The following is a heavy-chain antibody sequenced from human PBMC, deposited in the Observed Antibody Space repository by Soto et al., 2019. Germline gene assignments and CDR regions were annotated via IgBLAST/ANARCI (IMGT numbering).Heavy chain of an antibody. CDR1: GFTFDDYA. CDR3: AKSGGSYYGAPYYFDY. V-gene: IGHV3-9*01. D-gene: IGHD1-26*01. Sequence: GGSLRLSCAASGFTFDDYAMHWVRQAPGKGLEWVSGISWNSGSIGYADSVKGRFTISRDNAKNSLYLQMNSLRAEDTALYYCAKSGGSYYGAPYYFDYWGQGTLVTV. J-gene: IGHJ4*02. CDR2: ISWNSGSI.